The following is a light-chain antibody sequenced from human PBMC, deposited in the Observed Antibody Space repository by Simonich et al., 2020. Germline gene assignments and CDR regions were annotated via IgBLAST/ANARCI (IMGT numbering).Light chain of an antibody. J-gene: IGLJ2*01. CDR2: DVS. Sequence: QSALTQPRSVSGSPGQSVTISCTGTSSDVGGYNYVSWYQQHPGKAPKLMIYDVSKRPSGVPDRFAGSKSGNTASRTISGLQAEDEADYYCSSYTSSSHVVFGGGTKLTVL. CDR1: SSDVGGYNY. V-gene: IGLV2-11*01. CDR3: SSYTSSSHVV.